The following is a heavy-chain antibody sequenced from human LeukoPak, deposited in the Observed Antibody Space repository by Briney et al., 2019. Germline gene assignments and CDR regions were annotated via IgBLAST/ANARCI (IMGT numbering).Heavy chain of an antibody. J-gene: IGHJ4*02. CDR3: ARGRAPEN. Sequence: PGGSLRLSCAASGFTFSSYAMNWVRQAPGKGLEWIGEINHSGSTNYNPSLKSRVTISVDMSKNQFSLNLTSVTAADTAVYYCARGRAPENWGQGTLVTVSS. V-gene: IGHV4-34*01. CDR2: INHSGST. CDR1: GFTFSSYA.